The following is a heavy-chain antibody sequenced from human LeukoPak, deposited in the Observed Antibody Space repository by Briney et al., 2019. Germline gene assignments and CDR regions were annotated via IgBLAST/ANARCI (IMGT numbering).Heavy chain of an antibody. V-gene: IGHV1-2*02. Sequence: ASVKVSCKASGYTFTGCYMHWVRQAPGQGLEGMGWINPNSGGIDYAQKFQGRVTMTRDTSISTAYMELSRLRSDDTAVYYCARVHDSRSSYINFDYWGQGTLVTVSS. CDR3: ARVHDSRSSYINFDY. CDR2: INPNSGGI. D-gene: IGHD6-6*01. J-gene: IGHJ4*02. CDR1: GYTFTGCY.